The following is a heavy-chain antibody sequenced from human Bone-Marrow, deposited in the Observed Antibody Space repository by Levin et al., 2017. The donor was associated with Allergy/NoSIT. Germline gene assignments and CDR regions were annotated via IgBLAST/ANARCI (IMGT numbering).Heavy chain of an antibody. CDR2: IRNKPNSYTT. Sequence: PGESLKISCAASGFIFSDHFMDWVRQAPGKGLDWVGRIRNKPNSYTTEYAASVKGRFTISRDDSRNSLYLQMNSLKTEDTAVYFCARVVDGGLDYWGQGTVVTVSS. V-gene: IGHV3-72*01. D-gene: IGHD5-24*01. J-gene: IGHJ4*02. CDR1: GFIFSDHF. CDR3: ARVVDGGLDY.